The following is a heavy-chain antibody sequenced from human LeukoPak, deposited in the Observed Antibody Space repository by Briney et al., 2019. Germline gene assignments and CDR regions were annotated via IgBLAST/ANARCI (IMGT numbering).Heavy chain of an antibody. CDR3: ARGPALNDAFDI. CDR2: MNPNSGNT. Sequence: ASVKVSCKASGYTFTSYDINWVRQATGQGLEWMGWMNPNSGNTGYAQEFQGRVTMTRNTSISTAYMELSSLRSEDTAVYYCARGPALNDAFDIWGQGTMVTVSS. J-gene: IGHJ3*02. V-gene: IGHV1-8*01. CDR1: GYTFTSYD.